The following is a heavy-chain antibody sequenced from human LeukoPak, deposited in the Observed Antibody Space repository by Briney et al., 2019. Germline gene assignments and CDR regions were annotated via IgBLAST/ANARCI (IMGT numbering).Heavy chain of an antibody. D-gene: IGHD5-24*01. CDR1: GGTLSSYA. J-gene: IGHJ5*02. CDR3: AVKVEAEGGNWFDP. CDR2: IIPIFGTA. V-gene: IGHV1-69*01. Sequence: SVKVSCKASGGTLSSYAISWVRQAPGQGLEWMGGIIPIFGTANYAQKFQGRVTITADESTSTAYMELSSLRSEDTAVYYCAVKVEAEGGNWFDPWGQGTLVTVSS.